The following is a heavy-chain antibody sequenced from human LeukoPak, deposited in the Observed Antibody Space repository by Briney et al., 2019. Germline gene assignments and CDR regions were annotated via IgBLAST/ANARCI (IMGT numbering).Heavy chain of an antibody. V-gene: IGHV3-66*01. J-gene: IGHJ4*02. D-gene: IGHD3-22*01. CDR2: IYSGGST. CDR3: ARGHYDSSGYYIGPFDY. Sequence: GGSLRLSCAASEFSVGSNYMTWVRQAPGKGLEWVSLIYSGGSTYYADSVKGRFTISRDNSKNTLYLQMNSLRAEDTAVYYCARGHYDSSGYYIGPFDYWGQGTLVTVFS. CDR1: EFSVGSNY.